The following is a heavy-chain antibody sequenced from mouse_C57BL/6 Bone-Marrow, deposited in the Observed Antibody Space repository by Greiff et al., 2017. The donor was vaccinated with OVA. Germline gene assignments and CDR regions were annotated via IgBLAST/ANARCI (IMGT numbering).Heavy chain of an antibody. CDR2: ISGGGGNT. CDR1: GFTFSSYT. CDR3: AYYYGSSYEAMDY. J-gene: IGHJ4*01. D-gene: IGHD1-1*01. V-gene: IGHV5-9*01. Sequence: EVKVEESGGGLVKPGGSLKLSCAASGFTFSSYTMSWVRQTPEKRLEWVATISGGGGNTYYPDSVKGRFTISRDNAKNTLYLQMSSLRSEDTALYYCAYYYGSSYEAMDYWGQGTSVTVSS.